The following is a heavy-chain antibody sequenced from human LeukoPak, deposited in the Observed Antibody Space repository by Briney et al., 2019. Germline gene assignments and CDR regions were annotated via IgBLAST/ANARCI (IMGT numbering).Heavy chain of an antibody. J-gene: IGHJ4*02. Sequence: GASVKVSCKAPGYTFTSYYMHWVRQAPGQGLEWMGIINPSGGSTSYAQKFQGRVTMTRDTSTSTVYMELSSLRSEDTAVYYCASGWAARAIDYWGQGTLVTVSS. CDR3: ASGWAARAIDY. CDR2: INPSGGST. V-gene: IGHV1-46*01. CDR1: GYTFTSYY. D-gene: IGHD6-6*01.